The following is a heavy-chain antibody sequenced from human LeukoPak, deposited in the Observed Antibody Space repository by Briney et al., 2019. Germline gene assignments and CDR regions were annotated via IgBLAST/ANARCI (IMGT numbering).Heavy chain of an antibody. Sequence: GGSLRLSCAASGFTFSSYGMHWVRQAPGKGLEWVAVISYDGSNKYYADSVKGRFTISRDNSKNTLYLQMNSLRAEDTAVYYCAKAGDGGVDYWGQGTLVTVSS. CDR2: ISYDGSNK. V-gene: IGHV3-30*18. CDR1: GFTFSSYG. D-gene: IGHD4-23*01. J-gene: IGHJ4*02. CDR3: AKAGDGGVDY.